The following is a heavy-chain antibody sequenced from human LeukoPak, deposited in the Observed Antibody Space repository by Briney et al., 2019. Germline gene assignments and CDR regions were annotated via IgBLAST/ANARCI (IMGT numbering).Heavy chain of an antibody. J-gene: IGHJ4*02. V-gene: IGHV3-11*04. D-gene: IGHD3-10*01. CDR2: ITSSGSTI. CDR1: GFTFSDYY. Sequence: GGSLRLSCATSGFTFSDYYMSWIRQAPGKGLEWISYITSSGSTIYYADSVKGRFTISRDDTKNSVYLQMNSLRAEDTAVYYCARAGDFYGSGGTKNDYWGQGTLVTVSS. CDR3: ARAGDFYGSGGTKNDY.